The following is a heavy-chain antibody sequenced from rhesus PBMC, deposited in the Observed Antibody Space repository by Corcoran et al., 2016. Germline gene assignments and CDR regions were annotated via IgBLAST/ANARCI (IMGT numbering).Heavy chain of an antibody. V-gene: IGHV4-173*01. J-gene: IGHJ4*01. CDR1: GGSISSNY. Sequence: QLQLQESGPGLVKPSETLSLTCAVSGGSISSNYWSWIRQPPGKGLEWIGRVSGSGGSTDYNPSLKSRVTMSTDTSKNQFSLKLSSVTDADTAVYYCARVTYYYSGSYYYYFDYWGQGVLVTVSS. CDR2: VSGSGGST. CDR3: ARVTYYYSGSYYYYFDY. D-gene: IGHD3-16*01.